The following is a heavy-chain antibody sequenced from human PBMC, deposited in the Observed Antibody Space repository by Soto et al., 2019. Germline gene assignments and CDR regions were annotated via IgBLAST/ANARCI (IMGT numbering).Heavy chain of an antibody. CDR3: ARGPTTVTTAYYFDY. J-gene: IGHJ4*02. CDR1: GFTFSSYA. V-gene: IGHV3-30-3*01. D-gene: IGHD4-17*01. Sequence: QVQLGEAGAGMDQPGRSLSLSCAASGFTFSSYAMHWVRQAPGKGLEWVAVISYDGSNKYYADSVNGRFTISRDNSKNTLYLQMNSLRAEDTAVYYCARGPTTVTTAYYFDYWGQGTLVTVSS. CDR2: ISYDGSNK.